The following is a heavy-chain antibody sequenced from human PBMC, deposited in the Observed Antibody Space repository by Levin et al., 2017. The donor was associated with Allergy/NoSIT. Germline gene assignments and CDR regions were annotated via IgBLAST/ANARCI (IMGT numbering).Heavy chain of an antibody. Sequence: GESLKISCKASGYTFTSYDINWVRQATGQGLEWMGWMNPNSGNTGYAQKFQGRVTMTRNTSISTAYMELSSLRSEDTAVYYCARGYCSSTSCSASIDYWGQGTLVTVSS. V-gene: IGHV1-8*01. CDR3: ARGYCSSTSCSASIDY. CDR1: GYTFTSYD. J-gene: IGHJ4*02. D-gene: IGHD2-2*01. CDR2: MNPNSGNT.